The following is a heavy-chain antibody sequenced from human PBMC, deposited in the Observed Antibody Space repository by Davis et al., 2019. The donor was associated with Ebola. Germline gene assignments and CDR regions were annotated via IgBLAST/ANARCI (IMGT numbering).Heavy chain of an antibody. CDR1: GNSFSTHW. V-gene: IGHV5-51*01. Sequence: GESLKLSCKDSGNSFSTHWIGWVRQMPGKGLEWMGVIYTGDSDTRYSPSFRGQVTISADKSFKTAFLQWTSLKASDTAMYYCASLRRTITGMDDGFDIWGQGTMVTVSS. CDR2: IYTGDSDT. J-gene: IGHJ3*02. CDR3: ASLRRTITGMDDGFDI. D-gene: IGHD2-8*02.